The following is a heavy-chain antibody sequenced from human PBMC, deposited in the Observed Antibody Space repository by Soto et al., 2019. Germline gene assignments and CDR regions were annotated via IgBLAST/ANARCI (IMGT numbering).Heavy chain of an antibody. CDR2: ISYDGSNK. Sequence: GGSLRLSCAASGFTFSSYGMHWVRQAPGKGLEWVAVISYDGSNKYYADSVKGRFTISRGNSKNTLYLQMNSLRAEDTAVYYCAKDINSSGWYYFDYWGQGTLVTVSS. J-gene: IGHJ4*02. CDR1: GFTFSSYG. V-gene: IGHV3-30*18. CDR3: AKDINSSGWYYFDY. D-gene: IGHD6-19*01.